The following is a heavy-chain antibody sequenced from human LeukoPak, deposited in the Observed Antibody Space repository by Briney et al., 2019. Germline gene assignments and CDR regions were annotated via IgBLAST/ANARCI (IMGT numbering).Heavy chain of an antibody. CDR1: GGSISSYY. V-gene: IGHV4-59*12. J-gene: IGHJ4*02. D-gene: IGHD5-12*01. CDR3: ARDKRDIVATDYFDY. CDR2: IYHSGST. Sequence: PSETLSLTCTVSGGSISSYYWSWIRQPPGKGLEWIGYIYHSGSTYYNPSLKSRVTISVDRSKNQFSLKLSSVTAADTAVYYCARDKRDIVATDYFDYWGQGTLVTVSS.